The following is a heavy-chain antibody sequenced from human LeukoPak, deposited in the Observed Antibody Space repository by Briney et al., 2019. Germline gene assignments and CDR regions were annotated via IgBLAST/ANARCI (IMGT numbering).Heavy chain of an antibody. V-gene: IGHV3-33*01. CDR2: VWHDASKE. CDR3: ARDADTSGHVSWFDS. J-gene: IGHJ5*01. CDR1: GFTFSHYG. Sequence: GGSLRLSCAGSGFTFSHYGMNWVRQAPGKGLEWVAGVWHDASKEYYADSVKGRFTSSRDNSKNTLFLEIDSLRAEDTAVYYCARDADTSGHVSWFDSWGQGTLIIVFS. D-gene: IGHD6-19*01.